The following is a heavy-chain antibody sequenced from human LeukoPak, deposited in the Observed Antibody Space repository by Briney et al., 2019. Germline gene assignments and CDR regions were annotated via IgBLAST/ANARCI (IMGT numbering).Heavy chain of an antibody. CDR1: GYTFTGYY. D-gene: IGHD2-15*01. CDR2: ISAYNGNT. CDR3: AREGYSGQYCSGGSCYWGY. J-gene: IGHJ4*02. V-gene: IGHV1-18*04. Sequence: ASVKVSCKASGYTFTGYYIHWVRQAPGQGLEWMGWISAYNGNTNYAQKLQGRVTMTTDTSTSTAYMELRSLRSDDTAVYYCAREGYSGQYCSGGSCYWGYWGQGTLVTVSS.